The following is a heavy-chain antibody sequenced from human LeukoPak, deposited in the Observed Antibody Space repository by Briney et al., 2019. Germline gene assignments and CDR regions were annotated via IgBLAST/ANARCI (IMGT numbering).Heavy chain of an antibody. CDR3: ARVSSSSWSFDY. CDR2: INPSGGST. Sequence: ASVKVSCKASGYTFTSYYMHWVRQAPGQGLEWMGIINPSGGSTSYAQKFQGRVTMTRDTSISTAYMELSRLRSDDTAVYYCARVSSSSWSFDYWGQGTLVTVSS. J-gene: IGHJ4*02. V-gene: IGHV1-46*01. CDR1: GYTFTSYY. D-gene: IGHD6-13*01.